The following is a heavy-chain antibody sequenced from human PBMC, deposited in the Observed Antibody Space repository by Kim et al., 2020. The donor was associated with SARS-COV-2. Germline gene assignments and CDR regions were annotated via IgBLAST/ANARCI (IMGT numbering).Heavy chain of an antibody. Sequence: GRFTISRDNAKNSLYLQMNSLRAEDTALYYCAKDTAQNYGSGSYYNWFDPWGQGTLVTVSS. V-gene: IGHV3-9*01. J-gene: IGHJ5*02. CDR3: AKDTAQNYGSGSYYNWFDP. D-gene: IGHD3-10*01.